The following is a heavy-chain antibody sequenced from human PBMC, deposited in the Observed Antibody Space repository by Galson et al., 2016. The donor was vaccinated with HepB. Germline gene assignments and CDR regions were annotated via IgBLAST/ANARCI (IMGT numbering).Heavy chain of an antibody. CDR2: TYYRSKWFN. CDR3: ARGTRAFFDY. J-gene: IGHJ4*02. CDR1: GDSVSSNSAA. D-gene: IGHD1-1*01. V-gene: IGHV6-1*01. Sequence: CAISGDSVSSNSAAWNWIRQSPSRGLGWLGRTYYRSKWFNNDAVSVKSRITINPDTPKNQFSLQLNSVTPEDTAVYYCARGTRAFFDYWGQGTLVTVSS.